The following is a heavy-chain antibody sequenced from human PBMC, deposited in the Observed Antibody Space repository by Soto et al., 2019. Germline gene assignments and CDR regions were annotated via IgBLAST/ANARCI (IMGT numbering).Heavy chain of an antibody. CDR3: AKCSVGTVRTSGWCNWFDP. CDR2: IRVGGGDT. V-gene: IGHV3-23*01. D-gene: IGHD6-19*01. CDR1: GFTFSSSA. J-gene: IGHJ5*02. Sequence: EVRLLESGGGLAQPGGSRRLSCAASGFTFSSSAMNWVRQAPGKGLEWVSSIRVGGGDTFYADSVRGRFTVSRDISRNTLYLQMNSLRAEDTAIYYCAKCSVGTVRTSGWCNWFDPWRQGTLVTGSS.